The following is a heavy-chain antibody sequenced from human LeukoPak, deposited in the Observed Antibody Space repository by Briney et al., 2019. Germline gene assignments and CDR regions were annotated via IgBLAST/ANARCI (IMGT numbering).Heavy chain of an antibody. J-gene: IGHJ4*02. Sequence: GGSLRLSCAASGFTFSDYYMSWIRQAPGKGLEWVSYISSSGSTIYYADSVRGRFTISRDNAKNSLFLQMNSLRAEDTAVYYCARDLRECSGGSCYIFDYWGQGTLVTVSS. V-gene: IGHV3-11*01. D-gene: IGHD2-15*01. CDR3: ARDLRECSGGSCYIFDY. CDR2: ISSSGSTI. CDR1: GFTFSDYY.